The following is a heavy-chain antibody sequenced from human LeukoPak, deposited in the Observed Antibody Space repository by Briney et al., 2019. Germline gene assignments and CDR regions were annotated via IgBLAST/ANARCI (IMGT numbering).Heavy chain of an antibody. J-gene: IGHJ5*02. CDR2: ISGSGGST. Sequence: GASLRLSCAASGFTFSSYAMSWVRQAPGKGLEWSSPISGSGGSTYYADSVKGRFTISRDNSKNTLYLQMNSLRAEDTAVYYCAKCPTYLRGDWFDPWGQGTLVTVSS. CDR1: GFTFSSYA. V-gene: IGHV3-23*01. D-gene: IGHD2-21*01. CDR3: AKCPTYLRGDWFDP.